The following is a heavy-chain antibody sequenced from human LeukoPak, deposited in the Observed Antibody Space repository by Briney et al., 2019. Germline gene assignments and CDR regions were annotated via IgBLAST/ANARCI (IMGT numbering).Heavy chain of an antibody. CDR1: GYSISSGYY. J-gene: IGHJ4*02. CDR2: IYYSGST. V-gene: IGHV4-61*01. Sequence: SETLSLTCAVSGYSISSGYYWSWIRQPPGKGLEWIGYIYYSGSTNYNPSLKSRVTISVDTSKNQFSLKLSSVTAADTAVYYCARDGDGSGWSDYWGQGTLVTVSS. D-gene: IGHD6-19*01. CDR3: ARDGDGSGWSDY.